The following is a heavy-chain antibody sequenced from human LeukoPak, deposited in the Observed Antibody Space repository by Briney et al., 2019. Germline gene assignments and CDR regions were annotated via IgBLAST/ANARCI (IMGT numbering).Heavy chain of an antibody. CDR3: SNDLLCGSDRDLAFLSKHFDY. CDR1: RFTFSSYA. CDR2: ISGSGGST. V-gene: IGHV3-23*01. D-gene: IGHD2-21*02. J-gene: IGHJ4*02. Sequence: GGSLRLSCAASRFTFSSYAMSWVRQAPGKGLEWVSAISGSGGSTYYADSVKGRFTISRDNSKNTLYLQMNSLRAEDTAVYYCSNDLLCGSDRDLAFLSKHFDYWGQGTLVTVSS.